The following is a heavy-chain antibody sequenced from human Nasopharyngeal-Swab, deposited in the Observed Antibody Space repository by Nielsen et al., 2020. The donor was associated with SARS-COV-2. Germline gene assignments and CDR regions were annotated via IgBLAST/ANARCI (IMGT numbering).Heavy chain of an antibody. J-gene: IGHJ3*02. CDR3: ARVGYSGDEEGHDDVDI. CDR1: GYTFTGYY. CDR2: INPNSGGT. D-gene: IGHD5-12*01. Sequence: ASVKVSCKASGYTFTGYYMHWVRQAPGQGLEWMGWINPNSGGTNYAQKFQGWVTMTRDTSISTAYMELSRLRSDDTAVDYCARVGYSGDEEGHDDVDIWGQGTMVTVSS. V-gene: IGHV1-2*04.